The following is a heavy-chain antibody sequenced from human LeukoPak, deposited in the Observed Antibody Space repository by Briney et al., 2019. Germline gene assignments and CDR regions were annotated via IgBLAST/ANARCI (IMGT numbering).Heavy chain of an antibody. J-gene: IGHJ4*02. CDR3: AGPAGYGGNSGYFDY. CDR2: ISSSSSYI. CDR1: GFTFSSYS. Sequence: GGSLRLSCAASGFTFSSYSMNWVRQAPGKGLEWVSSISSSSSYIYYADSVKGRFTISRDNAKNSLYLQMNSLRAEDTAVYYCAGPAGYGGNSGYFDYWGQGTLVTVSS. V-gene: IGHV3-21*01. D-gene: IGHD4-23*01.